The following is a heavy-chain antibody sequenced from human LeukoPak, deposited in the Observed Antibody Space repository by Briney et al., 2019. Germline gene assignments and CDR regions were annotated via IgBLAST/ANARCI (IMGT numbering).Heavy chain of an antibody. J-gene: IGHJ4*02. D-gene: IGHD3-10*01. CDR1: GYTFTGHY. V-gene: IGHV1-2*04. CDR2: INPNSGGT. CDR3: ARDYYGSGSSIDY. Sequence: ASVKVSCKASGYTFTGHYMHWVRQAPGQGLEWMGWINPNSGGTNYAQKFQGWVTMTRDTSISTAYMELSRLRSDDTAVYYCARDYYGSGSSIDYWGQGTLVTVSS.